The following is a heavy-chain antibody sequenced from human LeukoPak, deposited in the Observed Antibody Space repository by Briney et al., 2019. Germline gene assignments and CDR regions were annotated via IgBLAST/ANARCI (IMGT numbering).Heavy chain of an antibody. Sequence: GESLKISCAASGFTFSSYGMHWVRQAPGKGLDWVAVIWHDGSNQAYADSVKGRFTISRDNSKNTVYLQMNSLRVDDTAVYYCARAVGGVDAKGDALDIWGQGTMVTVSS. CDR1: GFTFSSYG. D-gene: IGHD2-8*01. CDR2: IWHDGSNQ. V-gene: IGHV3-33*08. CDR3: ARAVGGVDAKGDALDI. J-gene: IGHJ3*02.